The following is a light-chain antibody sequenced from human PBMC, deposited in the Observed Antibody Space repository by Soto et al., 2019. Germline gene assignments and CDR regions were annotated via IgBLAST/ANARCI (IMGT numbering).Light chain of an antibody. CDR1: TGTVTSGHY. Sequence: QAVVTQEPSLTVSLGGTVTLTCASKTGTVTSGHYPYWFQQRPGQAPRTLIYDTTNRHSWTHGRFSGSLLGGKAALTLSGAQPEDEAEYFCMLYYNTVGLVFGGGTKLTVL. CDR2: DTT. J-gene: IGLJ3*02. V-gene: IGLV7-46*01. CDR3: MLYYNTVGLV.